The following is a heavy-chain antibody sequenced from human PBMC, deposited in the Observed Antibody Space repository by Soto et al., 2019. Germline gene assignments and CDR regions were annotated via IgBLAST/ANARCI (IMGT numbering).Heavy chain of an antibody. V-gene: IGHV3-33*01. Sequence: LRLSCAASGFTFSSYGMHWVRQAPGKGLEWVAVIWYDGSNKYYADSVKGRFTISRDNSKNTLYLQMNSLRAEDTAVYYCARVIGIAAAAATLAFDIWGQGTMVTVSS. CDR3: ARVIGIAAAAATLAFDI. D-gene: IGHD6-13*01. CDR2: IWYDGSNK. CDR1: GFTFSSYG. J-gene: IGHJ3*02.